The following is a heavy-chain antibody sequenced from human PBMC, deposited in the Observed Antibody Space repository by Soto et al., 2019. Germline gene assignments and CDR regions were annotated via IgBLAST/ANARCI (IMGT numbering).Heavy chain of an antibody. J-gene: IGHJ4*02. CDR3: AREQWGTVYFDY. CDR2: ISYDGSNK. D-gene: IGHD1-1*01. CDR1: GFTFSSYA. V-gene: IGHV3-30-3*01. Sequence: QVQLLESGGGVAQPGRSLRLSCAASGFTFSSYAMHWVRQAPGKGLEWVAVISYDGSNKYYADSVKGRFTISRDNSKNALYLQMNSLRAEDTAVYYCAREQWGTVYFDYWGQGTLVTVSS.